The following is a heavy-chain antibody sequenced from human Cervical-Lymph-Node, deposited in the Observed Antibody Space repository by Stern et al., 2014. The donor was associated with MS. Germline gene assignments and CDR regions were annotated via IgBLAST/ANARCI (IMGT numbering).Heavy chain of an antibody. D-gene: IGHD4-23*01. V-gene: IGHV1-46*01. J-gene: IGHJ4*02. CDR3: ARGVDYGGNFFDY. Sequence: QVQLVQSETEVKKPGASVKVSCKSSGYPFTKYYMHWVRQAPGQGLEWMGVITPSSGSTNYAQKFQGRVTMTSDTSTNTVYMEMNSLRSADTAVYYCARGVDYGGNFFDYWGQGTLVTVSS. CDR2: ITPSSGST. CDR1: GYPFTKYY.